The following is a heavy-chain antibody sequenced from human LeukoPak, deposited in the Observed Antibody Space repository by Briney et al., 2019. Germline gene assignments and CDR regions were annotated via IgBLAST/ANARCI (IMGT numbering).Heavy chain of an antibody. CDR3: AKTYYDILTGYYFGWFDP. CDR1: GGTFSSYA. J-gene: IGHJ5*02. CDR2: IIPIFGTA. Sequence: SLKVSCKASGGTFSSYAISWVRQAPGQGLEWMGGIIPIFGTANYAQKFQGRVTITADESTSTAYMELSSLRSEDTAVYYCAKTYYDILTGYYFGWFDPWGQGTLVTVSS. D-gene: IGHD3-9*01. V-gene: IGHV1-69*13.